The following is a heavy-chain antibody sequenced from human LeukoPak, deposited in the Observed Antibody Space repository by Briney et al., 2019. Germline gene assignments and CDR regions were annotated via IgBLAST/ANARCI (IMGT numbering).Heavy chain of an antibody. D-gene: IGHD6-19*01. Sequence: ASVKVSCKASGYTFTGYYMHWVRQAPGQGLEWVGWINPNSGGTNYAQKFQGRVTKTRDTSISTAYIELSRLRSDDTAVYYCARARGIAVAGTALWGQGTLVTVSS. J-gene: IGHJ4*02. CDR3: ARARGIAVAGTAL. CDR2: INPNSGGT. V-gene: IGHV1-2*02. CDR1: GYTFTGYY.